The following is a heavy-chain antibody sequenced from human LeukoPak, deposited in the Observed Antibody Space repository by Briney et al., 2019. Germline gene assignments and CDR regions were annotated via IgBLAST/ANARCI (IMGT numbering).Heavy chain of an antibody. D-gene: IGHD4-11*01. J-gene: IGHJ4*02. V-gene: IGHV3-33*08. CDR3: ARDAERGFDYSNSLKY. CDR1: GFTYSHYG. Sequence: GGSLRLSCTASGFTYSHYGMHWVRQAPGKGLEWVAVIWSDGTEKHYSDAVKGRFTTSRDNFGNTLYLQMNSLRGDDTAVYYCARDAERGFDYSNSLKYWGQGTLVTVSS. CDR2: IWSDGTEK.